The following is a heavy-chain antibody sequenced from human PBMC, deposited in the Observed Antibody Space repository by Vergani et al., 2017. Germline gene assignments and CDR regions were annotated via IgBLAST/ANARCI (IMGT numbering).Heavy chain of an antibody. CDR2: IYHSGST. V-gene: IGHV4-39*07. CDR3: ARPGPYSSGWYYFDY. J-gene: IGHJ4*02. D-gene: IGHD6-19*01. Sequence: QLQLQESGPGLVKPSATLSLTCSVSGASIRSSNYYWGWIRQPPGKGLEWIASIYHSGSTYYNPSLKSRVTISVDTSKNQFSLKLSSVTAADTAVYYCARPGPYSSGWYYFDYWGQGTLVTVSS. CDR1: GASIRSSNYY.